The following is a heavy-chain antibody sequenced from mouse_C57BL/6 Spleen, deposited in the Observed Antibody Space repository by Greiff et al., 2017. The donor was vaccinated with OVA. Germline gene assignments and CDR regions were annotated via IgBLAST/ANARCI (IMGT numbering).Heavy chain of an antibody. CDR3: ARGGDNHYGSSYGNVDY. Sequence: EVKLQESGPGLVKPSQSLSLTCSVTGYSITSGYFWYWIRQFPGNILEWMGYISYDGSNNYNPSLKNRISITRDKSKNQFFLKLNSVTTEDTATYYCARGGDNHYGSSYGNVDYWGQGTTLTVSS. CDR2: ISYDGSN. J-gene: IGHJ2*01. CDR1: GYSITSGYF. V-gene: IGHV3-6*01. D-gene: IGHD1-1*01.